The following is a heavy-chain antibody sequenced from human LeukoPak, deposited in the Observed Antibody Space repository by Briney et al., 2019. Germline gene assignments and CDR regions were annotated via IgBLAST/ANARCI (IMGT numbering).Heavy chain of an antibody. J-gene: IGHJ4*02. V-gene: IGHV4-34*01. D-gene: IGHD5-12*01. CDR2: INHSGST. CDR3: ARVRIVATKEGFDY. CDR1: GASFSGYY. Sequence: SETLSLTCAVYGASFSGYYWTWIRQPPGKGLEWIGEINHSGSTNYNPSLKSRVTISVDTSKNQFSLKLSSVTAADTAVYYCARVRIVATKEGFDYWGQGTLVTVSS.